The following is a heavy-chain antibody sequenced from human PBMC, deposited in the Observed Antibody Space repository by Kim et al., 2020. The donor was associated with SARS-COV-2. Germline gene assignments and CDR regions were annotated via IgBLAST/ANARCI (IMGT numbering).Heavy chain of an antibody. V-gene: IGHV1-3*04. J-gene: IGHJ5*02. CDR3: ARELEKVRGVLSLKWFDP. D-gene: IGHD3-10*01. Sequence: ASVKVSCKASGYTFTNNAIHWVRQAPGQRPEWMGYIITGNGYTEYSQIFQGRLTITRDTSANTAYMELTSLRSEDTAVYFCARELEKVRGVLSLKWFDPWGHGTLVNVSS. CDR1: GYTFTNNA. CDR2: IITGNGYT.